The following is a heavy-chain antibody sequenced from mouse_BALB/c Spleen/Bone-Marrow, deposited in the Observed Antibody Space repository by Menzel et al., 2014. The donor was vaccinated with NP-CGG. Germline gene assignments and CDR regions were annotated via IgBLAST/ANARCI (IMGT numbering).Heavy chain of an antibody. V-gene: IGHV5-9-1*01. J-gene: IGHJ2*01. CDR2: IRSGGSYT. CDR1: GFTFSSCA. D-gene: IGHD2-14*01. CDR3: ARAGRYDGNFDY. Sequence: EVMLVESGGGLVKPGGSLKLSCAASGFTFSSCAMSWVRQTPEKRLAWVATIRSGGSYTYCLDSVKGRFTISRDNAKNTLYLQMSSLRSKDTAMYYCARAGRYDGNFDYWGQGTTLTVSS.